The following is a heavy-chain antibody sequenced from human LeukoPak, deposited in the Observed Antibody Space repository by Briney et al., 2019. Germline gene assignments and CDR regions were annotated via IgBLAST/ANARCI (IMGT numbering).Heavy chain of an antibody. Sequence: SETLSLTCTVSGGSISTYYWSWIRQPPGKGLEYIGYVSYSERPNYNPSLKSRVTMSVDTSKNQFSLKLSSVTAADTAVYYCARGAVTRDDYYYYMDVWGKGTTVTVSS. CDR1: GGSISTYY. J-gene: IGHJ6*03. CDR2: VSYSERP. D-gene: IGHD4-11*01. CDR3: ARGAVTRDDYYYYMDV. V-gene: IGHV4-59*12.